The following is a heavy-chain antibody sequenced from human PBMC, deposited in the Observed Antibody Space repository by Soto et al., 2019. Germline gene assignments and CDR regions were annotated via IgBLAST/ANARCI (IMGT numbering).Heavy chain of an antibody. CDR1: GADINTYS. CDR3: ARAREAGYNFYYGMDV. CDR2: IYTSASI. D-gene: IGHD6-19*01. Sequence: SETLSLTCSVSGADINTYSWTWIRQPAGKGLEWIGRIYTSASINYNPSLKGRVTLSVDTSTNQVSLRLASVTAADTAIYYCARAREAGYNFYYGMDVWGQGTTVTVSS. J-gene: IGHJ6*02. V-gene: IGHV4-4*07.